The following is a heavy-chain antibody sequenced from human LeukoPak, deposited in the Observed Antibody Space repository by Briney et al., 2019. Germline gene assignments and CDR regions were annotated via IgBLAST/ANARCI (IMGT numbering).Heavy chain of an antibody. D-gene: IGHD6-13*01. CDR2: IYYSGST. CDR1: GGSMSSYY. V-gene: IGHV4-59*01. Sequence: PSETLSLTCTVSGGSMSSYYWSWIRQPPGKGLEWIGYIYYSGSTNYNPSLKSRVTISVDTSKNQFTLKLSSVTAADTAVYYCAREIPAAGHFDYWGQGTLVTVSS. CDR3: AREIPAAGHFDY. J-gene: IGHJ4*02.